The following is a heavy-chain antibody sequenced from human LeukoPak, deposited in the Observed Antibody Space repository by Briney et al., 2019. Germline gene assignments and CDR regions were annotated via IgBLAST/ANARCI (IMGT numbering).Heavy chain of an antibody. Sequence: GGSLRLSCLVSGFTFSNRWMSWVRQAPGKGLEWVANIRPDGGEAYYLDSVKGRFTISRDNAENSLFLQMNSLRAEDTAVYYCVRLLETVTTYDFWGQGTLVTVSS. D-gene: IGHD1-7*01. J-gene: IGHJ4*02. CDR3: VRLLETVTTYDF. V-gene: IGHV3-7*01. CDR2: IRPDGGEA. CDR1: GFTFSNRW.